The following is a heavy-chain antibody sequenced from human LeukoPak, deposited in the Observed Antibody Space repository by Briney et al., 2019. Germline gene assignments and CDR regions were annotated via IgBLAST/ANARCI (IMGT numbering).Heavy chain of an antibody. CDR2: INPSGGST. CDR3: ARGVAGLKSRYCTNGVCYTQPPDY. CDR1: GYIFTSSY. D-gene: IGHD2-8*01. V-gene: IGHV1-46*01. Sequence: ASVKVSCKASGYIFTSSYIHWVRQAPGQGLEWMGMINPSGGSTGYAQKFQGRVTMTRDMSTSTVYMELSSLRSEDTAVYYCARGVAGLKSRYCTNGVCYTQPPDYWGQGTLVTVSS. J-gene: IGHJ4*02.